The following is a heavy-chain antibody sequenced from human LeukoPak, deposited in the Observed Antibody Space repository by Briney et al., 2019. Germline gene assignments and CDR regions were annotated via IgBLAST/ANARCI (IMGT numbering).Heavy chain of an antibody. CDR3: AKVVSRTWYDWFDS. CDR1: GFTFSSYA. CDR2: ISGSDGST. D-gene: IGHD6-13*01. V-gene: IGHV3-23*01. J-gene: IGHJ5*01. Sequence: GGSLRLSCAASGFTFSSYAMSWVRHAPGKGLEWVSSISGSDGSTYYGDSVKGRFTISRDNSKNTLYLQMNSLRAEDTAVYFCAKVVSRTWYDWFDSWGQGTLVTVSS.